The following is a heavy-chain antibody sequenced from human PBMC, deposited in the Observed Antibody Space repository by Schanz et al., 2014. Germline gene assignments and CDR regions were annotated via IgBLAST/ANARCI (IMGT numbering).Heavy chain of an antibody. D-gene: IGHD3-10*02. CDR3: AKNQYDDVDLSSFYFDF. V-gene: IGHV3-23*01. Sequence: EVQLLESGGGLVQPGGSLRLSCAASGFTFSSYAMTWVRQAPGMGLEWVSAMNESHSTIYYADSVRGRFTISRDNAENTLFLQMNSLRAEDTAIYYCAKNQYDDVDLSSFYFDFWGQGTLVTVSS. CDR2: MNESHSTI. CDR1: GFTFSSYA. J-gene: IGHJ4*02.